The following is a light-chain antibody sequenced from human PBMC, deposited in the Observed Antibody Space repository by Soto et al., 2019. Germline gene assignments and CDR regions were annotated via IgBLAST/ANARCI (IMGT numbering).Light chain of an antibody. Sequence: EIVLTQSPGTLSLSPGEGATLSCRASQSIHTNYLAWYQQKPGQAPRLLIYGASSRATGIPDRFSGSGSGTDFTLTITRLEPEDSAVYSCQHYGSSPHFAQGTKLEIK. CDR1: QSIHTNY. V-gene: IGKV3-20*01. CDR3: QHYGSSPH. J-gene: IGKJ2*01. CDR2: GAS.